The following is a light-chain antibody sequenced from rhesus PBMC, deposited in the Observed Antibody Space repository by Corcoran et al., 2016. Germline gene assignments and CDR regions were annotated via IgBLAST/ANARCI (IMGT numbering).Light chain of an antibody. CDR2: TAS. CDR3: QRYNGARPT. Sequence: DIQMTQSPSSLSASVGDRVTITCRASQGISSCLAWYQQKPGKAPKLLIYTASSSLSGVPSRFSGSGSGTDFTRPNRSLQPEDCATNYCQRYNGARPTFGQGAKVEV. CDR1: QGISSC. J-gene: IGKJ1*01. V-gene: IGKV1-21*01.